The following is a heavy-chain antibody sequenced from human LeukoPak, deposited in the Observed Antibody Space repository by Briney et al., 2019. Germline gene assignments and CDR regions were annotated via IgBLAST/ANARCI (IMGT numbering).Heavy chain of an antibody. CDR3: ARHDGGYGPFDY. CDR2: IYSGGST. Sequence: GGSLRLSCVVPGFTVSSNYVNWVRQAPGKGLEWVSVIYSGGSTYYADSVKGRFTISRDNSKNTLYLQMNSLRAEDTAVYYCARHDGGYGPFDYWGQGTLVTVSS. D-gene: IGHD5-12*01. V-gene: IGHV3-53*01. J-gene: IGHJ4*02. CDR1: GFTVSSNY.